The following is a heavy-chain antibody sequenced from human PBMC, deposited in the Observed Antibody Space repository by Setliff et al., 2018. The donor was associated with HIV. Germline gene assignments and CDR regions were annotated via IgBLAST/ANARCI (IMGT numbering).Heavy chain of an antibody. CDR1: GDSFGDFY. J-gene: IGHJ5*02. CDR2: LNDRGHI. CDR3: ASRIYYYDESRVLREEGFVP. D-gene: IGHD3-22*01. V-gene: IGHV4-34*01. Sequence: SETLSLTCAMYGDSFGDFYWNWIRQAPGKGLEWIVELNDRGHINYNPSLKSRVTISQDTSKNQFSLKLTSVTAADTAMYYCASRIYYYDESRVLREEGFVPWGQGTLVTVSS.